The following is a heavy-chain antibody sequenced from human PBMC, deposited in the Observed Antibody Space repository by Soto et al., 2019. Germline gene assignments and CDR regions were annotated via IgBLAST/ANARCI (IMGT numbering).Heavy chain of an antibody. CDR1: GFIFPTYA. D-gene: IGHD2-15*01. CDR3: AKNLVGWFDP. J-gene: IGHJ5*02. Sequence: PGGSLRLSCVASGFIFPTYAMTWVRQAPGKGLEWVSVISNTGGATYYADSVKGRFSVSRDNSKNTVYLQMNRLRAEDTATYYCAKNLVGWFDPWGQGTQVTVSS. CDR2: ISNTGGAT. V-gene: IGHV3-23*01.